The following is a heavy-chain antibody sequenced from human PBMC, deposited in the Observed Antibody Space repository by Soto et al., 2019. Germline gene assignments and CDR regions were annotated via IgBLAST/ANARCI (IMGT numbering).Heavy chain of an antibody. CDR1: GFTFSTYG. J-gene: IGHJ3*01. D-gene: IGHD3-16*01. Sequence: QVQLVESGGGVVQPGRSLRLSCAASGFTFSTYGMHWVRQAPGKGLEWVAVIWYDGSNKYYADSVKGRFTISRDNTKNTLYLQLNSLRAEDTAVYYCAIDLVARHDAFDVWGQGTMVTVSS. CDR3: AIDLVARHDAFDV. V-gene: IGHV3-33*01. CDR2: IWYDGSNK.